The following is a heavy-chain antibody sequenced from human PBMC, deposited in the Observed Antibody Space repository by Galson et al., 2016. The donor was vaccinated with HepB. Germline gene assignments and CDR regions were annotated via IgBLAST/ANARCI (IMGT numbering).Heavy chain of an antibody. V-gene: IGHV1-3*04. CDR1: GYTFTNYA. J-gene: IGHJ5*02. D-gene: IGHD3-22*01. CDR2: ITTANGNT. CDR3: ARGAFYYDTSDSIPPGP. Sequence: SVKVSCKASGYTFTNYAIHWVRQAPGQSLEWIGWITTANGNTKYSQKFQDRVTITRDTSATTAYMELRSLRYEDTAVYYCARGAFYYDTSDSIPPGPWGQGTLVTVSS.